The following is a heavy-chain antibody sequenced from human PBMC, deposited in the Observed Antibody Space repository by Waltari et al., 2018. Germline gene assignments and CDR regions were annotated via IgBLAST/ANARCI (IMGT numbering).Heavy chain of an antibody. J-gene: IGHJ4*02. CDR2: IYHSGST. V-gene: IGHV4-38-2*01. Sequence: QVQLQESGPGLVKPSETLSLTCAVSGYSISSGYYWCWIRQPPGKGLEWIGSIYHSGSTYYNPSLKSRVTISVDTSKNQFSLKLSSVTAADTAVYYCASLGSIAAPAFDYWGQGTLVTVSS. D-gene: IGHD6-6*01. CDR3: ASLGSIAAPAFDY. CDR1: GYSISSGYY.